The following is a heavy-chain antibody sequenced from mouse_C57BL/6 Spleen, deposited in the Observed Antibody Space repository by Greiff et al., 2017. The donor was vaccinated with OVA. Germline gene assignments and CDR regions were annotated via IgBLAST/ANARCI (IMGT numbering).Heavy chain of an antibody. CDR2: IYPRSGNT. V-gene: IGHV1-81*01. CDR3: ARSGGDYYGSSHWYFDV. D-gene: IGHD1-1*01. CDR1: GYTFTSYG. Sequence: VKLVESGAELARPGASVKLSCKASGYTFTSYGISWVKQRTGQGLEWIGEIYPRSGNTYYNEKFKGKATLTADKSSSTAYMELRSLTSEDSAVYFCARSGGDYYGSSHWYFDVWGTGTTVTVSS. J-gene: IGHJ1*03.